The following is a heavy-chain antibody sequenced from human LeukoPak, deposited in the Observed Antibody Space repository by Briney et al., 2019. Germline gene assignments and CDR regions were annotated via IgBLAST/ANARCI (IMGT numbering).Heavy chain of an antibody. CDR1: GGTFSSYG. Sequence: GSSVKVSCKTSGGTFSSYGISWVRQAPGQGLEWMGWISAYNGNTNHAQKLQARVTMTTDTSTSTAYMELRSLRSDDTAVYYCARDLAGAATGTIPLFDYWGQGTLVTVSS. CDR3: ARDLAGAATGTIPLFDY. V-gene: IGHV1-18*01. D-gene: IGHD6-13*01. J-gene: IGHJ4*02. CDR2: ISAYNGNT.